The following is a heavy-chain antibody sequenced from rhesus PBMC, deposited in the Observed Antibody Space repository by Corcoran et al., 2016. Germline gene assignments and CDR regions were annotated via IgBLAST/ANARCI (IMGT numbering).Heavy chain of an antibody. CDR3: AKDKRGYWSVLDS. CDR2: INSGGGSI. CDR1: GFTCSSYG. D-gene: IGHD3-22*01. J-gene: IGHJ6*01. Sequence: EVQLVETGGGLVQPGGSLKLSCAASGFTCSSYGMSWGRQAPGTGLEWVSAINSGGGSIYYADSVKGRFTISRDNSKNTLSLQMNSLRAEDTAVYYCAKDKRGYWSVLDSWGQGVVVTVSS. V-gene: IGHV3S5*01.